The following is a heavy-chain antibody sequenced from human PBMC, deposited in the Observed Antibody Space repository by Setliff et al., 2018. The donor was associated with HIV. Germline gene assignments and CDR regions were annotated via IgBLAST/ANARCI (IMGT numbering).Heavy chain of an antibody. V-gene: IGHV3-66*01. CDR2: IYKAGKT. CDR3: TRKLAPGHGMDV. D-gene: IGHD3-3*02. Sequence: GGSLRLSCAASGFTFSSYWMHWVRQAPGKGLEWVTLIYKAGKTYYADFVKGRFTISRDNAKNTLYLQMNSLSADDTAVYYCTRKLAPGHGMDVWGQGTTVTVSS. J-gene: IGHJ6*02. CDR1: GFTFSSYW.